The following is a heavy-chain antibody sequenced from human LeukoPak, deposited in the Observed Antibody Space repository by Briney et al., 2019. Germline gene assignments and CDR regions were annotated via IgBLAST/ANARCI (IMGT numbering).Heavy chain of an antibody. J-gene: IGHJ4*02. CDR1: GGSISSYY. Sequence: KPSETLSLTCTVSGGSISSYYWSWTRQPPGKGLEWIGYIYYSGSTNYNPSLKSRVTISVDTSKNQFSLKLSSVTAADTAVYYCARLYYDSSGYYYYFDYWGQGTLVTVSS. D-gene: IGHD3-22*01. CDR2: IYYSGST. CDR3: ARLYYDSSGYYYYFDY. V-gene: IGHV4-59*01.